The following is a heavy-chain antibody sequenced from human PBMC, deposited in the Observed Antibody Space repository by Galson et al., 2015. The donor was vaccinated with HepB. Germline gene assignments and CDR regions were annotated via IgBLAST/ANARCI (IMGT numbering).Heavy chain of an antibody. V-gene: IGHV1-2*02. CDR2: INPNSGGT. Sequence: SVKVSCKASGYTFTGYYMHWVRQAPGQGLEWMGWINPNSGGTNYAQKFQGRVTMTRDTSISTAYMKLSRLRSDDTAVYYCARDLYCSSTSCYNHWFDPWGQGTLVTVSS. J-gene: IGHJ5*02. CDR1: GYTFTGYY. CDR3: ARDLYCSSTSCYNHWFDP. D-gene: IGHD2-2*02.